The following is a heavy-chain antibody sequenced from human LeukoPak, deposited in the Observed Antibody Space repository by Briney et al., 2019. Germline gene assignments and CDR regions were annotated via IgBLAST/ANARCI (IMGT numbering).Heavy chain of an antibody. CDR2: INPNSGGT. CDR3: ARHHDSSGYWFDP. D-gene: IGHD3-22*01. V-gene: IGHV1-2*02. Sequence: ASVKVSCKASGYTFTGYYMHWVRQAPGQGLEWMGWINPNSGGTNYAQKFQGRVTMTRDTSISTAYMELSRLRSDDTAVYYCARHHDSSGYWFDPWGQGTLVTVSS. J-gene: IGHJ5*02. CDR1: GYTFTGYY.